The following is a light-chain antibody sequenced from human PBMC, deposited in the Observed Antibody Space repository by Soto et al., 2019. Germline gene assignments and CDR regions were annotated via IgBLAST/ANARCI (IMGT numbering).Light chain of an antibody. CDR1: QGIRSY. CDR2: HAS. J-gene: IGKJ4*01. V-gene: IGKV1-13*02. CDR3: QHFNTYPT. Sequence: IHLTQSPSFLSSSVGDRVTITCRASQGIRSYLAWYQQKPGKAPKLLISHASSLESGVPSRFSGSGSGTDFTLTISSMKPEDFATYHCQHFNTYPTFGGGTKVDNK.